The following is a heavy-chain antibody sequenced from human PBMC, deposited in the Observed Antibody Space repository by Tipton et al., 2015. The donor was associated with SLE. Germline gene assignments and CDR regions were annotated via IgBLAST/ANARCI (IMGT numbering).Heavy chain of an antibody. CDR3: ARGHGIAAAGPFDY. D-gene: IGHD6-13*01. CDR2: INHSGST. J-gene: IGHJ4*02. Sequence: TLSLTCAVYGGSFIGYYWSWIRQPPGKGLEWIGEINHSGSTNYNPSLKSRVTISVDKSKNQFSLKLNSVTAADTAVYYCARGHGIAAAGPFDYWGQGTLVTVSS. V-gene: IGHV4-34*01. CDR1: GGSFIGYY.